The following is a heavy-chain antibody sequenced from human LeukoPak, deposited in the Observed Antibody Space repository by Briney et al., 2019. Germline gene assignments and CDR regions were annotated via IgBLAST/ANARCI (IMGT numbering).Heavy chain of an antibody. CDR1: GFTFSSYW. V-gene: IGHV3-7*01. J-gene: IGHJ4*02. CDR3: ARRAGDYSHPYDY. D-gene: IGHD3-22*01. CDR2: IKQDGGEI. Sequence: GGSLRLSCAASGFTFSSYWMSWVRQAPGKGLEWVANIKQDGGEIYYVDSVKGRFTISRDNAKNSLSLQMNSLRAEDTAVYYCARRAGDYSHPYDYWGQETLVTVSS.